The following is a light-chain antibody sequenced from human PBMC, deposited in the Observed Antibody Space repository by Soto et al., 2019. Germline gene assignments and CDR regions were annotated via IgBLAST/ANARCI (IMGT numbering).Light chain of an antibody. CDR2: DDS. J-gene: IGLJ1*01. V-gene: IGLV3-21*02. CDR3: HVWDSSSDHYV. CDR1: NIGGKS. Sequence: SYELTQPPSVSVVPGPTARITCGGNNIGGKSVHWYQQKPGQAPVLVVYDDSDRPSGIPDRFSGSNSGDTATLTIRRVEAGDEADYYCHVWDSSSDHYVFGTGTKLTVL.